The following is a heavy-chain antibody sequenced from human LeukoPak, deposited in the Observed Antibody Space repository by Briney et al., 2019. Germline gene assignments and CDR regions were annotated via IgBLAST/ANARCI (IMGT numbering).Heavy chain of an antibody. J-gene: IGHJ4*02. Sequence: KVSCKASGYTFTSYGISWVRQMPGKGLEWLGIIYPGDSDTRYSPSFQGQVTISADKSISTAYLQWSSLKASDTAMYYCARLKYSSGWYRPFDYWGQGTLVTVSS. CDR2: IYPGDSDT. CDR1: GYTFTSYG. CDR3: ARLKYSSGWYRPFDY. D-gene: IGHD6-19*01. V-gene: IGHV5-51*01.